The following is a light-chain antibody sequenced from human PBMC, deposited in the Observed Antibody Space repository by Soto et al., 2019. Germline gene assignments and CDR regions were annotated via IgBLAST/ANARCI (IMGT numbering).Light chain of an antibody. CDR2: DVN. Sequence: QSVLAQPSSLSGSPGQSIALSCTGNSNDVGSYNSVSWYQQYPGKAPKLMIHDVNNRPSGISDRFSGSKSGNTASLTISGLQAEDEADYYCSSFTSSTSYVFGTGTKVTVL. J-gene: IGLJ1*01. CDR1: SNDVGSYNS. V-gene: IGLV2-14*03. CDR3: SSFTSSTSYV.